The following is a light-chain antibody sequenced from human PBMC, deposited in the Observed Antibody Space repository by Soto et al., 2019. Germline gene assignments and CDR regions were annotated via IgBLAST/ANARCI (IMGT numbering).Light chain of an antibody. CDR2: KAS. CDR3: QQTESYPST. J-gene: IGKJ4*01. Sequence: DIQITQSPSTLSGSVGDRVTITCRASQTISSWLAWYQQKPGKAPKLLIYKASTLKSGVPSRFSGSGSGTDFTLTISSLQPEDFATYYCQQTESYPSTFGGGTKVDIK. CDR1: QTISSW. V-gene: IGKV1-5*03.